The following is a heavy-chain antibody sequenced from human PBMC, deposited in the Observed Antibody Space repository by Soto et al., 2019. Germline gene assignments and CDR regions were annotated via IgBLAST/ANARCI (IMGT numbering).Heavy chain of an antibody. V-gene: IGHV1-18*01. CDR1: GYTFTSYG. CDR2: ISAYNGNT. J-gene: IGHJ6*02. D-gene: IGHD3-22*01. CDR3: ARDKGFTMIVVVIPRGMDV. Sequence: QVQLVQSGAEVKKPGASVKVSCKASGYTFTSYGISWVRQAPGQGLEWMGWISAYNGNTNYAQKLQGRVTMTTDTATGTDYMELRSLRSDDTAVYYWARDKGFTMIVVVIPRGMDVWGQGTTVTVSS.